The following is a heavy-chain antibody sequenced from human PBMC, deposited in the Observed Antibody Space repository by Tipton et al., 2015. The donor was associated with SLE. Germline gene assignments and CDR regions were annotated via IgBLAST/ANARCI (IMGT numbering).Heavy chain of an antibody. Sequence: LRLSCTVSGGSISSSSYYWGWIRQPPGKGLEWIGNIFYSGRAYDYPSLRSRVTIFVDTSKNQFSLKLSSVTAADTAVYYCSRVRYYYDSTHAFDIWGQGTMVTVSS. CDR1: GGSISSSSYY. V-gene: IGHV4-39*01. D-gene: IGHD3-22*01. CDR2: IFYSGRA. J-gene: IGHJ3*02. CDR3: SRVRYYYDSTHAFDI.